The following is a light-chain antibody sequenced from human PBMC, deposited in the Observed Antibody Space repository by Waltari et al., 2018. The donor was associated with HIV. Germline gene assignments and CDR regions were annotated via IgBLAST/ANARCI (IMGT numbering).Light chain of an antibody. CDR1: QSVLYSSNNKNY. J-gene: IGKJ1*01. Sequence: DIVMTQSPDSLAVSLGERATIHCKSSQSVLYSSNNKNYLAWYQQKPGQPPKLLIYWASTRESGVPDRFSGSGSGTDFTLTISSLQAEDVAVYYCLQYYSTPRTFGQGTKVEIK. V-gene: IGKV4-1*01. CDR3: LQYYSTPRT. CDR2: WAS.